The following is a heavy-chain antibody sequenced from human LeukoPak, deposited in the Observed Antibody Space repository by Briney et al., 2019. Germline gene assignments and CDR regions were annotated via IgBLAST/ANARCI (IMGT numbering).Heavy chain of an antibody. CDR3: AKGRGTAVTSAANY. D-gene: IGHD4-17*01. CDR1: GFSFSTYW. J-gene: IGHJ4*02. Sequence: PGGSLRLSCAASGFSFSTYWMSWVRQAPGKGLEWVSSISGSGDNTYYADSVKDQFSISRDNSKTTVSLQMNSLRAEDTAVYYCAKGRGTAVTSAANYWGQGTLVTVSS. CDR2: ISGSGDNT. V-gene: IGHV3-23*01.